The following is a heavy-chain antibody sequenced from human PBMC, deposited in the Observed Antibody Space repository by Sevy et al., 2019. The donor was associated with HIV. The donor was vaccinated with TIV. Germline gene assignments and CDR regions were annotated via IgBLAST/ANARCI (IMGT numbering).Heavy chain of an antibody. Sequence: GGSLTLSCAASGFTFSSYWMSWVRHAPGKGLEWVALISYDGSDKYYADSVKGRFTISRDNFKNTLYLQMNSLTTEDTAVYYCARPRANYVDHYFFYAMDVWGQGTTVTVSS. D-gene: IGHD4-17*01. V-gene: IGHV3-30-3*01. CDR2: ISYDGSDK. J-gene: IGHJ6*02. CDR3: ARPRANYVDHYFFYAMDV. CDR1: GFTFSSYW.